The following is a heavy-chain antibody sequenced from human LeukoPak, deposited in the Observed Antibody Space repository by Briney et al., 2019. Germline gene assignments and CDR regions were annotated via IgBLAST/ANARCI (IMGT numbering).Heavy chain of an antibody. D-gene: IGHD4-23*01. CDR3: ARGGVSVGGNFDY. Sequence: GGSLRLSCAASGLTFSSYGMHWVRQAPGKGLEWVAFIRLDENTKYYADSVKGRFTISRDNSKNTLYLQMNSLRAEDTAVYYCARGGVSVGGNFDYWGQGTLVTVSS. CDR2: IRLDENTK. V-gene: IGHV3-30*02. J-gene: IGHJ4*02. CDR1: GLTFSSYG.